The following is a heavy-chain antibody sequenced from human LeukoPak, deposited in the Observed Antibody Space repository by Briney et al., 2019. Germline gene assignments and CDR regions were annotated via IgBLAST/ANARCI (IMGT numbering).Heavy chain of an antibody. CDR2: ISSSSTI. V-gene: IGHV3-69-1*01. D-gene: IGHD2-2*01. CDR1: GFTFSDYY. Sequence: GGSLRLSCAASGFTFSDYYMNWVRQAPGKGLEWVSSISSSSTIYYADSVKGRFTISRDNAKNSLYLQMNSLRAEDTAVYYCARAADIVVVPAAMQWYFQHWGQGPLVTVSS. J-gene: IGHJ1*01. CDR3: ARAADIVVVPAAMQWYFQH.